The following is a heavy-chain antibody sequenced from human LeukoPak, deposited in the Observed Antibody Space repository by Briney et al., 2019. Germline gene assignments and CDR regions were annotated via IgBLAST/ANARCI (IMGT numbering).Heavy chain of an antibody. CDR1: GYTFTDYY. V-gene: IGHV1-69-2*01. CDR3: AKGVTTGTPH. J-gene: IGHJ4*02. CDR2: VDPEDGET. D-gene: IGHD1-1*01. Sequence: ASVKVSCKVSGYTFTDYYMHWVQQAPGKGLEWMGLVDPEDGETIYAEKFQGRVTITADTSTDTAYMELSNLRSDDTAVYYCAKGVTTGTPHWGQGALVTVSS.